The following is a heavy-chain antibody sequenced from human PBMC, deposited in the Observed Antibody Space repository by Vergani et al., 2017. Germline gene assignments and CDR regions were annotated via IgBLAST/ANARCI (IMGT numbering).Heavy chain of an antibody. V-gene: IGHV3-30*02. J-gene: IGHJ6*02. CDR2: IRYDGSNK. D-gene: IGHD3-3*01. CDR3: AKDSEYDFWSGYYPYYYYGMDV. Sequence: QVQLVESGGGVVQPGGSLRLSCAASGFTFSSYGMHWVRQAPGKGLEWVAFIRYDGSNKYYADSVKGRFTIPRDNSKNPLYLQMNSLRAEDTAVYYCAKDSEYDFWSGYYPYYYYGMDVWGQGTTVTVSS. CDR1: GFTFSSYG.